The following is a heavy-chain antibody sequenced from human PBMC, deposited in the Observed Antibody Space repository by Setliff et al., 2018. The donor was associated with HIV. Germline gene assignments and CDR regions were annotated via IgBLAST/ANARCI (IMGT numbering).Heavy chain of an antibody. V-gene: IGHV3-23*01. Sequence: GGSLRLSCAASGFTFSTYSMVWVRQAPGKGLEWVSGIGGAYDGNTYHADSVKGRFTIFRENSKNILYLQMSNLRAEDTALYYCAKVMITTTWAFDFWGQGTPVTVSS. CDR2: IGGAYDGNT. J-gene: IGHJ4*02. D-gene: IGHD1-26*01. CDR1: GFTFSTYS. CDR3: AKVMITTTWAFDF.